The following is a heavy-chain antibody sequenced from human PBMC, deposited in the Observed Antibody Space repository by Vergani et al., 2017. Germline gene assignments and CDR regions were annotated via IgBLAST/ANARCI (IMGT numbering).Heavy chain of an antibody. CDR2: VSFRGDT. Sequence: QVNLQESGPGLVKPSETLSLTCTVSGASVNSYYWSWIRQPPGKGLEWMGYVSFRGDTLYDPSVKCRMTISLNTSSNQFSLYLTSVTAADTAVYYCARSRIYYGAGSPDYWGQGTLVTVSA. D-gene: IGHD3-10*01. V-gene: IGHV4-59*02. J-gene: IGHJ4*02. CDR3: ARSRIYYGAGSPDY. CDR1: GASVNSYY.